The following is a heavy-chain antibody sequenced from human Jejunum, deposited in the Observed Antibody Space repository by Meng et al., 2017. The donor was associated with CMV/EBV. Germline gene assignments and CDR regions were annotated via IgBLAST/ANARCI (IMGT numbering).Heavy chain of an antibody. CDR2: IHDTGST. CDR3: ARGSIFVSFDS. Sequence: VQGWGKLSPAMSLLCSVSGGSIGSGDYCWSWIRQPPGKGLEWIGYIHDTGSTYYNPSLKSRVDISLGTSRNHFSLTLSSVTAEDTAVYFCARGSIFVSFDSWGQGTLVTVSS. CDR1: GGSIGSGDYC. J-gene: IGHJ4*02. V-gene: IGHV4-30-4*08. D-gene: IGHD3-3*01.